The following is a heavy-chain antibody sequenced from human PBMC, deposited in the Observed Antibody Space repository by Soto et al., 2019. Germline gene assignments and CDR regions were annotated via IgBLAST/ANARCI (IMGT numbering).Heavy chain of an antibody. CDR2: IYYSGSS. Sequence: QVQLQGSGPGLGKPSEPLSLTCPVPGGSFSSYYWSWIRQPPGKGLEWIGYIYYSGSSNYNPSLNSRVTTSVDTSKNQFSLKLSSVTAADTALYYGARLSLIQREYYSDYWGQGTLVTVSS. CDR3: ARLSLIQREYYSDY. J-gene: IGHJ4*02. V-gene: IGHV4-59*08. D-gene: IGHD5-18*01. CDR1: GGSFSSYY.